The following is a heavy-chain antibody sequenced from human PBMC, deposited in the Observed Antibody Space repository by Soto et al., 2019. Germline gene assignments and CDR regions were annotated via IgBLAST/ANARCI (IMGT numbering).Heavy chain of an antibody. CDR3: ARHVSLGYCTATPCATFSWVDA. CDR2: IHYSGST. Sequence: SETLSLTCTLSGGSISNRRYYWGWIRQPPGKGLEWIGSIHYSGSTYDNPSLKSRVTISVDTSKNQLSLKLQSVTAADTAVYDCARHVSLGYCTATPCATFSWVDARGQGSLVT. V-gene: IGHV4-39*01. CDR1: GGSISNRRYY. J-gene: IGHJ5*02. D-gene: IGHD2-8*02.